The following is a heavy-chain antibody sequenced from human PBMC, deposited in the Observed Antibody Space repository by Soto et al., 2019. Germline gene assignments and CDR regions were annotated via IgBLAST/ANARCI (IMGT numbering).Heavy chain of an antibody. CDR2: ISGSGGST. D-gene: IGHD3-10*01. Sequence: GGSLRLSCAASGFTFSSYAMSWVRQAPGKGLEWVSAISGSGGSTYYADSVKGRFTISRDNSKNTLYLQMNSLRAEDTAVYYCAKDLRITMGRGEDYWGQGTLVTVSS. J-gene: IGHJ4*02. CDR3: AKDLRITMGRGEDY. CDR1: GFTFSSYA. V-gene: IGHV3-23*01.